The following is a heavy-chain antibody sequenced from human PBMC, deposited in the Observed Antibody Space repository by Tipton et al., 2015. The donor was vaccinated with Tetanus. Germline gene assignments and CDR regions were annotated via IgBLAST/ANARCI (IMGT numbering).Heavy chain of an antibody. CDR2: ITFDGSTK. CDR1: GFTFSRYA. J-gene: IGHJ4*02. Sequence: SLRLSCAASGFTFSRYAMHWVRQAPGKGLEWVAVITFDGSTKYYADSVKGRFTLSRDNSQNTVHLQMSSLKVEDTAVYYCVREEGGPTLDYFDSWGQGALFIVSA. D-gene: IGHD3-16*01. V-gene: IGHV3-30-3*01. CDR3: VREEGGPTLDYFDS.